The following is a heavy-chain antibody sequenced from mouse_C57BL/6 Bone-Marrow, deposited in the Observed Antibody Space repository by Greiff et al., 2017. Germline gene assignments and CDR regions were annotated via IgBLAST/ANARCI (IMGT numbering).Heavy chain of an antibody. CDR1: GFTFSDYY. CDR3: ARACYYDAMDY. J-gene: IGHJ4*01. D-gene: IGHD2-12*01. V-gene: IGHV5-16*01. Sequence: EVMLVESEGGLVQPGSSMKLSCTASGFTFSDYYMAWVRQVPEKGLEWVANINYDGSSTYYLDSLKSRFIISRDNAKNILYLQMSSLKSEDTATYYCARACYYDAMDYWGQGTSVTVSS. CDR2: INYDGSST.